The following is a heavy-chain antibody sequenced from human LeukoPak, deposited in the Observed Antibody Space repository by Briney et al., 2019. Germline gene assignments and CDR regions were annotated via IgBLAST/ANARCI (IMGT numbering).Heavy chain of an antibody. V-gene: IGHV4-59*01. Sequence: SETLSLTCTVSGGSISSYYWSWIRQPPGKGLEWIGYIYYSGSTNYNPSLKSRVTISVDTSKNQFSLKLSSVTAADTAVYYCARGTWYFDLWGRGTLVTVSS. CDR1: GGSISSYY. J-gene: IGHJ2*01. CDR3: ARGTWYFDL. CDR2: IYYSGST.